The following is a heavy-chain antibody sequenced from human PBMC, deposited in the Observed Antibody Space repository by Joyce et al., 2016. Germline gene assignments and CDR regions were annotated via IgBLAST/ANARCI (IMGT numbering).Heavy chain of an antibody. J-gene: IGHJ6*02. CDR2: INPNSGGT. CDR3: ARESKGLASYYYYGMDV. Sequence: QVQLVQSGAEVKKPGASVKVSCKASGYTFSGNYMHWVRQAPGQGLEWMGWINPNSGGTNYSQKFRGRVTMTRDTSISTAYMELSRLRSDDTAVYFCARESKGLASYYYYGMDVWGQGTTVTVSS. D-gene: IGHD4-11*01. CDR1: GYTFSGNY. V-gene: IGHV1-2*02.